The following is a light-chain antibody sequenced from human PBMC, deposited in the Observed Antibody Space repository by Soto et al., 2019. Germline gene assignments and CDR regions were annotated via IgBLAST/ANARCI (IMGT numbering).Light chain of an antibody. J-gene: IGLJ2*01. CDR2: RNN. V-gene: IGLV1-47*01. Sequence: QSVLTQPPSASGTPGQRVTISCSGSSSNIGSNYVYWYQQLPGTAPKLLIYRNNQRPSGVPDRFSGSKSGTSASLAISGLRSEDDADYYCAAWDDSLSGLFGGGTKLTVL. CDR1: SSNIGSNY. CDR3: AAWDDSLSGL.